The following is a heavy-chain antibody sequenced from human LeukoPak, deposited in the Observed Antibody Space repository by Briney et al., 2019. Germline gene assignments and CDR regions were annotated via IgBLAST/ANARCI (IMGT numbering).Heavy chain of an antibody. CDR1: GFTFSNYA. V-gene: IGHV3-23*01. CDR2: ITGNALNT. D-gene: IGHD3-22*01. J-gene: IGHJ4*02. Sequence: GGSLRLSCAASGFTFSNYAMSWVRQAPGKGLELVSSITGNALNTYHADFIKGRFTISRDDSKNTLYLHLSSLRVEDTAVYYCAKLQDFYDNSGYSYFDNWGQGTLVTVSS. CDR3: AKLQDFYDNSGYSYFDN.